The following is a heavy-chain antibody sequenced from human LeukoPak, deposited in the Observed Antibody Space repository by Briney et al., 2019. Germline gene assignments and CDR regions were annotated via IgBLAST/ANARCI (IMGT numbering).Heavy chain of an antibody. V-gene: IGHV5-51*01. CDR1: GYTFTNYW. CDR3: ARGAGTAGDWFDP. CDR2: IYPGDSDT. D-gene: IGHD6-13*01. Sequence: PGESLKISCKGSGYTFTNYWIGWVRQMPGKGLEWMGIIYPGDSDTRYSPSFQGQVTISADKSISTAYLQWSSLKASDTAMYYCARGAGTAGDWFDPWGQGTLVTVSS. J-gene: IGHJ5*02.